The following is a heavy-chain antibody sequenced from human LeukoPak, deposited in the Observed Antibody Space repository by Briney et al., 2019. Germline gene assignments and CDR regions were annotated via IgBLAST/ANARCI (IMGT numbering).Heavy chain of an antibody. CDR1: GGSISSGGYY. CDR2: IYYSGST. J-gene: IGHJ6*02. Sequence: SETLCLTCTVSGGSISSGGYYWSWIRQHPGKGLEWIEYIYYSGSTYYNPSLKSRVTISVDTSKNQFSLKLSSVTAADTAVYYCARDLSSSSWYPYYYYGMDVWGQGTTVTVSS. D-gene: IGHD6-13*01. V-gene: IGHV4-31*03. CDR3: ARDLSSSSWYPYYYYGMDV.